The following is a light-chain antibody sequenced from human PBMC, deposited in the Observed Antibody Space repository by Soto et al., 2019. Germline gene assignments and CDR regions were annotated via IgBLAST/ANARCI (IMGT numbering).Light chain of an antibody. V-gene: IGKV3-11*01. CDR3: QQRSNWALT. Sequence: DIVLTQSPATLSLSPGERATPSCMASQSVSSYLAWYQQKPGQAPRLLIYDASNRATGIPARFSGSGSGTDFTLTISSLEPEDFAVYYCQQRSNWALTFGGGTKVDI. CDR2: DAS. CDR1: QSVSSY. J-gene: IGKJ4*01.